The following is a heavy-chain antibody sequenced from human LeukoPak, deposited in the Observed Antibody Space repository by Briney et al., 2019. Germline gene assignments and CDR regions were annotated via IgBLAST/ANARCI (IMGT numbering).Heavy chain of an antibody. J-gene: IGHJ4*02. CDR1: GFTFRSYG. CDR3: VKTLGAVAENFDY. CDR2: ISLNGGST. V-gene: IGHV3-64D*06. Sequence: SGGSLGLSCSASGFTFRSYGMYWVRQAPGKGLEYVSAISLNGGSTYYADSVKGRFTISRDNSKNTLYLQMTNLRDEDTAVYYCVKTLGAVAENFDYWGQGTLVTVSS. D-gene: IGHD3-16*01.